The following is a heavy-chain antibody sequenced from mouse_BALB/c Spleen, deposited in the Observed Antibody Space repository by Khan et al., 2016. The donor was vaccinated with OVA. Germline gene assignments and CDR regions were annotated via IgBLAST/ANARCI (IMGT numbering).Heavy chain of an antibody. Sequence: VQLKQSGPELMKPGASVKISCKASGYSFTTYYIHWVMQSPGTSLEWIGYIDPFSGSTTYNQKFKGKATLTVDKSSSTAYIHLSNLTSVGCAVYYDTRHCFVAWFTSWGQGTMVTVSA. CDR1: GYSFTTYY. V-gene: IGHV1S135*01. J-gene: IGHJ3*01. CDR3: TRHCFVAWFTS. CDR2: IDPFSGST.